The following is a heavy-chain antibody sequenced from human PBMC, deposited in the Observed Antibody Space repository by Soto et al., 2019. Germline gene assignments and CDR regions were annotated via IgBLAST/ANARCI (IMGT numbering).Heavy chain of an antibody. CDR2: FYHSGNT. Sequence: QVQLQESGPGLVKPSGTLSLTCGVSGGSISSSSWWTWVRQPPGKGLEWIGKFYHSGNTNSNPSLKSRVTISVDKSKNHFSLELRSVPAADTAVYYWAKRDSSTWAGGMDVWGQGTTVTVSS. CDR1: GGSISSSSW. D-gene: IGHD6-13*01. CDR3: AKRDSSTWAGGMDV. J-gene: IGHJ6*02. V-gene: IGHV4-4*02.